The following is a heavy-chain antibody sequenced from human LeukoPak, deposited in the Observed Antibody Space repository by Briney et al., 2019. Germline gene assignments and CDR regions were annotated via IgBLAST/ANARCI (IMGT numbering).Heavy chain of an antibody. CDR3: AKDLSSIAAAGTPLDY. CDR2: ISGSGGST. Sequence: GGSLRLSCAASGFTFSSYAMSWVRQAPGKGLEWVSAISGSGGSTYYADSVKGRFTISRDNSKNTPYLQMNSLRAEDTAVYYCAKDLSSIAAAGTPLDYWGQGTLVTVSS. D-gene: IGHD6-13*01. J-gene: IGHJ4*02. V-gene: IGHV3-23*01. CDR1: GFTFSSYA.